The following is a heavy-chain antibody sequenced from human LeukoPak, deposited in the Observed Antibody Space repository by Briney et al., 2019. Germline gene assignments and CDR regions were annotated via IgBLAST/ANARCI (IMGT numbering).Heavy chain of an antibody. J-gene: IGHJ4*02. CDR2: ISSSISTI. Sequence: GGSLRLSCAASGFTFSNYEMNWVRQAPGKGLEWVSYISSSISTIYYADSVNGRFTISRDNAKNSVYLQMNSMRDEDTAVYYCARDYGSHGEYFDYWGQGTPVSLSS. CDR1: GFTFSNYE. D-gene: IGHD3-10*01. V-gene: IGHV3-48*03. CDR3: ARDYGSHGEYFDY.